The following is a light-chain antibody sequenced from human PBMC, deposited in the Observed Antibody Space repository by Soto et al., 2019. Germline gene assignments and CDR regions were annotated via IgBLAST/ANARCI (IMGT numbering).Light chain of an antibody. J-gene: IGKJ2*01. CDR3: MQALQTPMYT. CDR2: LGS. Sequence: DLVMTQSPLSLPVTPGEPASISCRSSQSLLHSNGYNYLDWYLQKPGQSPQLLIYLGSYRASGVPDRFSGSGSGTDFTLKISRVEAEDVGVYYCMQALQTPMYTFGQGTKLEIK. CDR1: QSLLHSNGYNY. V-gene: IGKV2-28*01.